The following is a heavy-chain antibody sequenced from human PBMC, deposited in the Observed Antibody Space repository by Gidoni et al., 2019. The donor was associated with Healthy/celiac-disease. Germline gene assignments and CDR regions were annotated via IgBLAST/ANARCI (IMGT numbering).Heavy chain of an antibody. D-gene: IGHD2-21*01. V-gene: IGHV4-34*01. CDR1: GGSFSGYY. J-gene: IGHJ6*02. CDR3: ARVSRGGDPYYYYGMDV. Sequence: QVQLQQWGAGLLKPSETLSLTCAVYGGSFSGYYWSWIRQPPGKGLEWIGESHHSGSTNYNPSLKSRVTISVDTSKNQFSLKLSSVTAADTAVYYCARVSRGGDPYYYYGMDVWGQGTTVTVSS. CDR2: SHHSGST.